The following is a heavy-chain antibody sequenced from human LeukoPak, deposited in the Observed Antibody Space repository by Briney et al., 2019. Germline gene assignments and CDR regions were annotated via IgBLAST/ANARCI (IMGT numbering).Heavy chain of an antibody. D-gene: IGHD4-11*01. CDR3: AREMTTLTTVDY. Sequence: KAGGSLRLSCAASGFTFSPYSMNWVRQAPGKGLEWVSSITSSGNYIYYADSVKGRFTISRDNAKNSLYLQMDSLRAEDTAVYYCAREMTTLTTVDYWGQGTLVTVSS. J-gene: IGHJ4*02. CDR1: GFTFSPYS. V-gene: IGHV3-21*01. CDR2: ITSSGNYI.